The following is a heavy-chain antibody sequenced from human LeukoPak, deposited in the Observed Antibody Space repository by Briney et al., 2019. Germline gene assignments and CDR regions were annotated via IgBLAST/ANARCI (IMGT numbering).Heavy chain of an antibody. CDR1: GGTFSSYA. D-gene: IGHD3-3*01. V-gene: IGHV1-69*05. J-gene: IGHJ3*02. CDR2: IIPIFGTA. CDR3: ASQKRLTIFGVGRAAFDI. Sequence: SVKVSCKASGGTFSSYAISWVRQAPGQGLEWMGGIIPIFGTANYAQKFQGRVTITTDESTSTAYMELSSLRAEDTALYYCASQKRLTIFGVGRAAFDIWGQGTAVYVS.